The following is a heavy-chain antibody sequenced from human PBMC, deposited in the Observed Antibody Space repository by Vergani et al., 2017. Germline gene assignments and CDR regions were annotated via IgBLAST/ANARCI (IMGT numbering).Heavy chain of an antibody. J-gene: IGHJ2*01. V-gene: IGHV1-69-2*01. D-gene: IGHD2-21*02. CDR1: GYTFTDHY. CDR3: ARDCPGGCGDCSAGWYYDL. Sequence: EVQLVQSGAEVKKPGATMKISCKVSGYTFTDHYMHWVKQAPGNGLEWMGFVDPEDGETIYAEKFKGRVTIAADTSTDTAHLELSSLRSEDTAVYYCARDCPGGCGDCSAGWYYDLWGRGTLVTVSS. CDR2: VDPEDGET.